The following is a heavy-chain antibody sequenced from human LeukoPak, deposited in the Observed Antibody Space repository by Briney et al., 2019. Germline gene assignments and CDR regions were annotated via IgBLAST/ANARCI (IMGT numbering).Heavy chain of an antibody. CDR1: GFTFSSYA. D-gene: IGHD3-9*01. Sequence: GGSLRLSCAASGFTFSSYAMSWVRQAPGKGLEWVSAISGSGGSTYYADSVKGRFTISRDNSKNTLYLQMNSLRAADTALYYCARIFISNGYSSFFDTWGQGSLVTVSS. CDR3: ARIFISNGYSSFFDT. J-gene: IGHJ4*02. V-gene: IGHV3-23*01. CDR2: ISGSGGST.